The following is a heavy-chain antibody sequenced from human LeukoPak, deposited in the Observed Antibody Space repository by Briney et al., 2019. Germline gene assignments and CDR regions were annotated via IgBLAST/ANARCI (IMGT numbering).Heavy chain of an antibody. CDR2: ISSSSSYI. J-gene: IGHJ3*02. CDR3: ARDGTQSRGGAFDI. V-gene: IGHV3-21*01. Sequence: GGSLRLSCAASGFTFSSYSMNWVRQAPGKGLEWVSSISSSSSYIYYADSMKGRFTISRDNAKNSLYLQMNSLRAEDTAVYYCARDGTQSRGGAFDIWGQGTMVTISS. CDR1: GFTFSSYS. D-gene: IGHD6-13*01.